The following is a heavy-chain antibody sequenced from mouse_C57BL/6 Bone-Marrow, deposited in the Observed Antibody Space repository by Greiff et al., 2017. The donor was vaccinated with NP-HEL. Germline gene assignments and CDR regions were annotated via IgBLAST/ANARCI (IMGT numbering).Heavy chain of an antibody. CDR1: GFTFSDYY. CDR2: INYDGSST. CDR3: ARGGPLWYLDD. D-gene: IGHD2-1*01. Sequence: EVKVVESEGGLVQPGSSMKLSCTASGFTFSDYYMAWVRQVPEKGLEWVANINYDGSSTYYLDSLKSRFIISRDNAKNILYLQMSSLKSEDTATYYCARGGPLWYLDDWGQGTTLTVSS. J-gene: IGHJ2*01. V-gene: IGHV5-16*01.